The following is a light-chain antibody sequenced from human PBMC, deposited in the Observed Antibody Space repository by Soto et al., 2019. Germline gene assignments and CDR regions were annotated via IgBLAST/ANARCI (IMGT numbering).Light chain of an antibody. CDR3: QQYNNWPPWT. V-gene: IGKV3-15*01. CDR1: QSVSSS. Sequence: EIVMTPSPATLSVYPGERATLSCRASQSVSSSLAWYQQKPGQAPRLLIFGASSRATGVPARFSGSGSGTEFTLTISSLQSEDFAVYYCQQYNNWPPWTFGQGTKVDIK. CDR2: GAS. J-gene: IGKJ1*01.